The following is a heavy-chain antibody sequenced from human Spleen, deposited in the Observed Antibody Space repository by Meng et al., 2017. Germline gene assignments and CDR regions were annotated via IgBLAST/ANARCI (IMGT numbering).Heavy chain of an antibody. V-gene: IGHV4-34*01. CDR2: INHSGST. CDR3: ARVEGTIAAAGGSWFDP. D-gene: IGHD6-13*01. Sequence: QGQLQQWGAGLLKPSETLSLTCAVYGGSFSGYYWIWIRQPPGKGLEWIGEINHSGSTNYNPSLKSRVTISVDTSKNQFSLKLSSVTAADTAVYYCARVEGTIAAAGGSWFDPWGQGTLVTVSS. J-gene: IGHJ5*02. CDR1: GGSFSGYY.